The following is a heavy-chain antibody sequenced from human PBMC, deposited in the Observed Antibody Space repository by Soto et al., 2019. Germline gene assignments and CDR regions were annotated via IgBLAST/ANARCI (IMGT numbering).Heavy chain of an antibody. CDR3: AKDKVGHGGYEPNDY. CDR1: GFTFSSYA. D-gene: IGHD5-12*01. V-gene: IGHV3-23*01. J-gene: IGHJ4*02. CDR2: ISGSGGST. Sequence: GGSLRLSCAASGFTFSSYAMSWVRQAPGKGLEWVSAISGSGGSTYYADSVKGRFTISRDNSKNTLYLQMNSLRAEDTAVYYCAKDKVGHGGYEPNDYWGQGTLVTVSS.